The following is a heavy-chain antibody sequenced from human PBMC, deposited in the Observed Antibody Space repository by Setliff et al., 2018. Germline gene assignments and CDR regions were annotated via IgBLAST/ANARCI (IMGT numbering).Heavy chain of an antibody. D-gene: IGHD6-19*01. J-gene: IGHJ4*02. CDR1: GGSFSDYY. V-gene: IGHV4-34*01. Sequence: PSETLSLTCAVYGGSFSDYYWSWIRQTPGKGLEWTGEINHSGSTKCNPSLKSRVTISVDTPKNQFSLEMTSVTAADAAVYYCAKDQRESTGWFKLFDYWGQGVLVTVSS. CDR3: AKDQRESTGWFKLFDY. CDR2: INHSGST.